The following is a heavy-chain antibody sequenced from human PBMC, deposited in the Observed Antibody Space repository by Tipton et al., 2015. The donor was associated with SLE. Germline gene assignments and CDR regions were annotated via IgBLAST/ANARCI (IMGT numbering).Heavy chain of an antibody. CDR3: ARDLSGAHYDL. CDR2: IYYSGNT. J-gene: IGHJ2*01. V-gene: IGHV4-59*01. Sequence: TLSLTCTVSGGSISSYYWSWIRLPPGKGLEWIGRIYYSGNTNYNPSLKSRVTISVDTSKNRFSLNLSSVTAADTAVYYCARDLSGAHYDLWGRGTLVTVSS. CDR1: GGSISSYY. D-gene: IGHD3-3*01.